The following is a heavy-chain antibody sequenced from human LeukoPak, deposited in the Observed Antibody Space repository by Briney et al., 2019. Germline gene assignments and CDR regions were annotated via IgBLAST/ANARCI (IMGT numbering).Heavy chain of an antibody. D-gene: IGHD6-19*01. V-gene: IGHV3-66*01. J-gene: IGHJ3*02. CDR2: IYSGGST. CDR3: ARDSQSRAAFDI. Sequence: GGSLRLSCVASGFTVSDYYMDWVRQAPGKGLEWLSVIYSGGSTYYADSVQGRFTISRDNLKNTLYLQIDSLRADDTAVYYCARDSQSRAAFDISGQGTMVTVSS. CDR1: GFTVSDYY.